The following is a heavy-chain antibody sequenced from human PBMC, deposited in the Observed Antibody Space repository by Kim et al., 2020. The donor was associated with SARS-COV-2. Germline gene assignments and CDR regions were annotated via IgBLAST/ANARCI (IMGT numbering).Heavy chain of an antibody. D-gene: IGHD1-1*01. CDR3: ARGTQRDYYGMDV. J-gene: IGHJ6*02. V-gene: IGHV5-10-1*01. Sequence: YSPSFQGHVTISADKSISTAYLQWSSLKASDTAMYYCARGTQRDYYGMDVWGQGTTVTVSS.